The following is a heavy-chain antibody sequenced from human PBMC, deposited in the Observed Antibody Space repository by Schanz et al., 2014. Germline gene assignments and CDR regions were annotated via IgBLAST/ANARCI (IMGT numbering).Heavy chain of an antibody. CDR1: GFSFGNYG. J-gene: IGHJ4*02. CDR3: ARGGPAYYFDD. CDR2: FDAHDGRA. Sequence: EVQLLESGGGLVQPGGSLRLSCEASGFSFGNYGMSWVRRAPWKGLEWVSGFDAHDGRAYYADSAKGRFTISRDNAKRSLFLQMNSLRAEDTAVYYCARGGPAYYFDDWGQGTLVTVSS. V-gene: IGHV3-23*01.